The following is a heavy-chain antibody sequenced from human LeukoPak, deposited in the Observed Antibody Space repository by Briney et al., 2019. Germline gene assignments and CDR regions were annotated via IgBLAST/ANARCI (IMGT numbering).Heavy chain of an antibody. V-gene: IGHV3-30*04. CDR3: AKDRSRYCTDAVCYTLDY. CDR2: ISYDGSNK. J-gene: IGHJ4*02. D-gene: IGHD2-8*01. CDR1: GFTFSSYA. Sequence: GGSLRLSCAASGFTFSSYAMHWVRQAPGKGLEWVAVISYDGSNKYYADSVKGRFTISRDNSKNTLYLQMNSLRAEDTAVYYCAKDRSRYCTDAVCYTLDYWGQGTLVTVSS.